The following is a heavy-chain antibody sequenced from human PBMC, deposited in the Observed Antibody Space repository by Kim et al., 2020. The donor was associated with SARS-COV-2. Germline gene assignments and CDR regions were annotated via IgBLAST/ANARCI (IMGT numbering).Heavy chain of an antibody. Sequence: YAQKLQGRVTMTPDISTSTAYMELRSLRSDDTAVYYCARGREYSSSWYDYWGQGTLVTVSS. D-gene: IGHD6-13*01. CDR3: ARGREYSSSWYDY. V-gene: IGHV1-18*01. J-gene: IGHJ4*02.